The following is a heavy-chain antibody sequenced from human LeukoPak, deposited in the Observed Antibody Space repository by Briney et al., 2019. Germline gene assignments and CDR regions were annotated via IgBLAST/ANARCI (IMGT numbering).Heavy chain of an antibody. D-gene: IGHD1-14*01. CDR3: TRYNNDHFDY. J-gene: IGHJ4*02. V-gene: IGHV3-33*01. Sequence: PGGSVTLSCARCVFTFGGYGMHWFRQTPGKGLAGVAVIAYDGSRAFYADSVKGRFTISRDNSKNTMSVQRDDLRAEDTAVYYCTRYNNDHFDYWGQETLVTVSS. CDR1: VFTFGGYG. CDR2: IAYDGSRA.